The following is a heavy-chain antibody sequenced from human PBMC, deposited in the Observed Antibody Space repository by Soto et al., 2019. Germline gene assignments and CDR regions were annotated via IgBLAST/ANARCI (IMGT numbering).Heavy chain of an antibody. D-gene: IGHD4-17*01. Sequence: GGSLRLSCSASGFTFSSYAMHWVRQAPGKGLEYVSAISSNGGSTYYADSVKGRFTISRDNAKNSLYLQMNSLRAEDTAVYYCARAKIVYGDFDSIDSWGQGTLVTVSS. CDR3: ARAKIVYGDFDSIDS. CDR1: GFTFSSYA. V-gene: IGHV3-64*04. J-gene: IGHJ4*02. CDR2: ISSNGGST.